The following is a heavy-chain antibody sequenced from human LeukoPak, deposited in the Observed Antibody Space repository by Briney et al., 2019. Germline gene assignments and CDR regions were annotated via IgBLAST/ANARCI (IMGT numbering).Heavy chain of an antibody. D-gene: IGHD6-13*01. J-gene: IGHJ6*02. Sequence: SQTLSLTCTVSGGSIGSGDYYWSWIRQPPGKGLEWIGYIYYSGSTYYNPSLKSRVTISVDTSKNQFSPKLSSVTAADTAVYYCARAGIAAAGTESGYYYYGMDVWGQGTTVTVSS. CDR2: IYYSGST. V-gene: IGHV4-30-4*01. CDR1: GGSIGSGDYY. CDR3: ARAGIAAAGTESGYYYYGMDV.